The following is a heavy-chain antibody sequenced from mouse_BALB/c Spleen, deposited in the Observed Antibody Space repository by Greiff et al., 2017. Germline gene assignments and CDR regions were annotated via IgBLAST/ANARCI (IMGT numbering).Heavy chain of an antibody. D-gene: IGHD1-1*01. CDR1: GFNIKDTY. V-gene: IGHV14-3*02. CDR2: IDPANGNT. J-gene: IGHJ3*01. Sequence: EVQLQQSGAELVKPGASVKLSCTASGFNIKDTYMHWVKQRPEQGLEWIGRIDPANGNTKYDPKFQGKATITADTSSNTAYLQRSSLTSEDTAVYYCASPNYYGSSYRFAYWGQGTLVTVSA. CDR3: ASPNYYGSSYRFAY.